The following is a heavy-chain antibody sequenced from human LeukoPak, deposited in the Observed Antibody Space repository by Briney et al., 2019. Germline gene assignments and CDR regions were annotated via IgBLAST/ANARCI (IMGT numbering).Heavy chain of an antibody. CDR3: AKGTSGGNSGSAFDI. D-gene: IGHD4-23*01. V-gene: IGHV3-9*01. Sequence: GGSLRLSCAASGFTFDDYAMHWVRQAPGKGLEWVSGISWNSGSIGYGDSVKGRFTISRDNAKNSLYLQMNSLRAEDTALYYCAKGTSGGNSGSAFDIWGQGTMVTVSS. CDR1: GFTFDDYA. CDR2: ISWNSGSI. J-gene: IGHJ3*02.